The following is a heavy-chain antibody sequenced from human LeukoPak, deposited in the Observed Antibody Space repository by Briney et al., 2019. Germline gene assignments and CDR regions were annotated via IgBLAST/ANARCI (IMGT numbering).Heavy chain of an antibody. D-gene: IGHD4-23*01. V-gene: IGHV3-30-3*01. J-gene: IGHJ4*02. CDR3: ARTRSKVGTPTFDY. CDR1: GFTFSSYV. Sequence: GRSLRLSCAGSGFTFSSYVMHWVRQAPGKGLEWVAVISYDGNIKNYADALKGRFTVSRDNSKNSLYLQMNSLRDEDTAVYHCARTRSKVGTPTFDYWGQGTLVTVSS. CDR2: ISYDGNIK.